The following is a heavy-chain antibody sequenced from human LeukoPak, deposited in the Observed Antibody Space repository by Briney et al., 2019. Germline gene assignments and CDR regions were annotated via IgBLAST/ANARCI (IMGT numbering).Heavy chain of an antibody. V-gene: IGHV3-66*01. J-gene: IGHJ4*02. CDR1: GFNVSTNY. Sequence: GGSLRLTCEASGFNVSTNYMSWVRQAPGKGLEWVSVIYSGGTTYYADAMQGRFTISRDISRNTVYLQLTSLRVEDTAVYYCARDPYSSGWYLYWGQGILVTVSS. CDR3: ARDPYSSGWYLY. D-gene: IGHD6-19*01. CDR2: IYSGGTT.